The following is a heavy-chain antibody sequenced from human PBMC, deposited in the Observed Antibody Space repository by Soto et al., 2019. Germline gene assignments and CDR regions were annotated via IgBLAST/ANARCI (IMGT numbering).Heavy chain of an antibody. J-gene: IGHJ4*02. Sequence: PGESLKISCXAFGYKFTTNAIAWVRQKPGKGLEWMGLIYPSDSDIRYSPSFEGQVTISADDSLSTAYLQWRSLKASDTAMYYCARSQAFDYWGQGTLVTVSS. CDR2: IYPSDSDI. CDR3: ARSQAFDY. V-gene: IGHV5-51*01. CDR1: GYKFTTNA.